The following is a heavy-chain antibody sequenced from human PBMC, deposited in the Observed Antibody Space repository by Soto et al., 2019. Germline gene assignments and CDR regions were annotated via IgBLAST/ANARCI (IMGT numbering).Heavy chain of an antibody. D-gene: IGHD6-19*01. CDR2: IYYSGST. CDR3: ARGRYSSGWNPFDY. V-gene: IGHV4-59*08. CDR1: GGSISSYY. J-gene: IGHJ4*02. Sequence: QVQLQESGPGLVKPSETLSLTCTVSGGSISSYYWSWIRQPPGKGLEWIGYIYYSGSTNYNPSLKSRVTISVDTSKNQFSLKVSSVTAADTAVYYCARGRYSSGWNPFDYWGQGTLVTVSS.